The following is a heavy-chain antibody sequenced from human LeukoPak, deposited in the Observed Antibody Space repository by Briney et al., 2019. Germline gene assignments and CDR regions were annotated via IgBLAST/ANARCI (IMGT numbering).Heavy chain of an antibody. D-gene: IGHD6-19*01. CDR1: GGSISSYY. Sequence: SETLSLTCTVSGGSISSYYWSWIRQPPEKGLEWIGYIYYSGSTNYNPSLKSRVTISVDTSKNQFSLKLSSVTAADTAVYYCARVSSSGWHGFDYWGQGTLVTVSS. J-gene: IGHJ4*02. V-gene: IGHV4-59*01. CDR3: ARVSSSGWHGFDY. CDR2: IYYSGST.